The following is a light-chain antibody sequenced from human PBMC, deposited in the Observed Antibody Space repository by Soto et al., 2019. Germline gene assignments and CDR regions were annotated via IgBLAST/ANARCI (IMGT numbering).Light chain of an antibody. CDR1: SGHSNYA. Sequence: QLVLTQSPSASASLGASVKLTCTLSSGHSNYAIAWHQQQPEKGPRYLMKVNSGGSHIKGDGIPDRFSGSSSGAERYLFISSLQSEDDAAYYCQTWGTGSAIVVFGGGTQLTVL. CDR3: QTWGTGSAIVV. CDR2: VNSGGSH. V-gene: IGLV4-69*01. J-gene: IGLJ7*01.